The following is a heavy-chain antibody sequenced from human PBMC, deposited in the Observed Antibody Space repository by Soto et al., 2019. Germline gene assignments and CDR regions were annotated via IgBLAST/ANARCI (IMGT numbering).Heavy chain of an antibody. V-gene: IGHV1-8*01. D-gene: IGHD7-27*01. J-gene: IGHJ5*01. CDR2: MSPKTANT. Sequence: ASVKVSFKASGYTFTSYDINWVRQTAGQGLEWMGWMSPKTANTGYAQKFQDRVTMTRSTSISTAYMGLSSLTSEDTAVYYCTGGPPNWGFDSWGQGTPVTVSS. CDR3: TGGPPNWGFDS. CDR1: GYTFTSYD.